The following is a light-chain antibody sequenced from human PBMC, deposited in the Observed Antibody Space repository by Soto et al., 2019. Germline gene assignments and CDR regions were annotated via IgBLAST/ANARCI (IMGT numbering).Light chain of an antibody. CDR2: EVS. J-gene: IGLJ1*01. CDR3: TSYTRRSTYV. CDR1: SSDVGAYNY. Sequence: QSALTQPASVSVSPGQSITISCTGSSSDVGAYNYVSWYQQHPGKVPKLLIYEVSDRPSGISNRFSGSKSGNTASLTISGLQAEDDADYYCTSYTRRSTYVFGTGTKV. V-gene: IGLV2-14*01.